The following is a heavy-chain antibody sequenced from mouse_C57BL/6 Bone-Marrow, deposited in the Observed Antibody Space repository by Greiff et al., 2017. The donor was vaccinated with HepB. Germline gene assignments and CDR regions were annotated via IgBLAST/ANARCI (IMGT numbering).Heavy chain of an antibody. CDR1: GFTFSSYA. CDR3: ARDTSAVVATDWYFDV. Sequence: EVMLVESGGGLVKPGGSLKLSCAASGFTFSSYAMSWVRQTPEKRLEWVATISDGGSYTYYPDNVKGRFTISRDNAKNNLYLQMSQLKSEDTAMYYCARDTSAVVATDWYFDVWGTGTTVTVSS. V-gene: IGHV5-4*01. J-gene: IGHJ1*03. D-gene: IGHD1-1*01. CDR2: ISDGGSYT.